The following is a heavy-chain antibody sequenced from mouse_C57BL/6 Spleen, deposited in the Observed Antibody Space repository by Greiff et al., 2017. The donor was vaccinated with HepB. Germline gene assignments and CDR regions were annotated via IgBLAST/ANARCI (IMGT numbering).Heavy chain of an antibody. CDR1: GFSLTSYG. CDR2: IWGDGST. CDR3: AKLRATYAWVAY. Sequence: VMLVESGPGLVAPSQRLSITCTVSGFSLTSYGVSWVRQPPGKGLEWLGVIWGDGSTTYHSALISRLSISKDNSTSQVFLKLNSLQTGDTATYYCAKLRATYAWVAYWGQGTLVTVSA. J-gene: IGHJ3*01. D-gene: IGHD3-1*01. V-gene: IGHV2-3*01.